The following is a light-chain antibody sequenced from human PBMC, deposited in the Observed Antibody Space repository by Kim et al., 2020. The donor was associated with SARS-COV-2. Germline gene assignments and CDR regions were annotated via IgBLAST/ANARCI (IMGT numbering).Light chain of an antibody. J-gene: IGLJ2*01. CDR1: SGSIASIY. Sequence: NFMLTQPHSVSESPGKTVTISCTRSSGSIASIYVQWYQQRPGSAPTTVIYEDNQRPSGVPDRFSGSIDSSSNSASLTISRLKTEDEADYYCQSYDSSNVVFGGGTQLTVL. V-gene: IGLV6-57*03. CDR3: QSYDSSNVV. CDR2: EDN.